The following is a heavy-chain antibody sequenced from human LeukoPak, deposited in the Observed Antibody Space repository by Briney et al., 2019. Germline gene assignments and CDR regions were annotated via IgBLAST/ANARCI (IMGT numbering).Heavy chain of an antibody. V-gene: IGHV1-2*02. CDR3: ARDRVGSGWPRPFYFEF. J-gene: IGHJ4*02. Sequence: ASVKVSCKASGYRFTGHYIHWVRQAPGQGLEWMGWINPDSGDTNHAQTFQGRVTMTRDTSISTVYLELSSLTSDDTAVYYCARDRVGSGWPRPFYFEFWGQGTLVTVSS. CDR1: GYRFTGHY. CDR2: INPDSGDT. D-gene: IGHD6-19*01.